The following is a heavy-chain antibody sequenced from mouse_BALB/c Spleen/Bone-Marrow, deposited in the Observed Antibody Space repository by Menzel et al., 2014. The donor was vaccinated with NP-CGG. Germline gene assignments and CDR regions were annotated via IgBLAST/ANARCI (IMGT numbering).Heavy chain of an antibody. J-gene: IGHJ4*01. Sequence: VQVVESGAELAKPGASVKMSCKASGYTFTSYWMHWVKQRPGQGLEWIGYINPSTGYTDYNQKFNDKATLTADKSSSTAYMQLGSLTSKDSAVYYCARGNPLYAMDYWGQGTSVTVSS. CDR2: INPSTGYT. CDR3: ARGNPLYAMDY. V-gene: IGHV1-7*01. D-gene: IGHD2-1*01. CDR1: GYTFTSYW.